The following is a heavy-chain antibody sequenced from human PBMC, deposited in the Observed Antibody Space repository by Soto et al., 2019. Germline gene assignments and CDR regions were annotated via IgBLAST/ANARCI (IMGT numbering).Heavy chain of an antibody. J-gene: IGHJ4*02. D-gene: IGHD2-21*01. CDR3: AIATISAFDD. Sequence: ASVKVSCKASGYTFTTFDFHWVRQATGQGLQWMGWMNPDSGNAGYAQRFQGRVTMTRNTSIGTAYMELSSLRSEDTAVYYCAIATISAFDDWGQGTRVTVSS. CDR2: MNPDSGNA. CDR1: GYTFTTFD. V-gene: IGHV1-8*01.